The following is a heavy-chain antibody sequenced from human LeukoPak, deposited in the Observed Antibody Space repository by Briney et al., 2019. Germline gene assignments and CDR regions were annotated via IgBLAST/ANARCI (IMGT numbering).Heavy chain of an antibody. CDR2: IKQDGSEK. Sequence: GGSLRLSCAASGFTFSSYFMSWVRQAPGKGLEWVANIKQDGSEKYYMDSVKGRFTISRDNAKNSLYLQMNSLRAEDTAAYYCARDGVYAGFDFWGQGTLVTVSS. D-gene: IGHD2-8*01. CDR1: GFTFSSYF. V-gene: IGHV3-7*03. CDR3: ARDGVYAGFDF. J-gene: IGHJ4*02.